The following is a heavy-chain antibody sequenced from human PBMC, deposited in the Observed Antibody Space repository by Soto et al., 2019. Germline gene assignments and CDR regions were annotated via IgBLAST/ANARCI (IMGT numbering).Heavy chain of an antibody. Sequence: GSGPTLVNPTQILTLTCTCSGFSLSTSGVGVGWIRQPPGKALEWLALIYWNDDKRYSPSLKSRLTITKDTSKNQVVLTMTNMDPVDTATYYCAHSEAGYSSGRKFDYWGQGTLVTVSS. CDR2: IYWNDDK. V-gene: IGHV2-5*01. J-gene: IGHJ4*02. CDR3: AHSEAGYSSGRKFDY. CDR1: GFSLSTSGVG. D-gene: IGHD6-19*01.